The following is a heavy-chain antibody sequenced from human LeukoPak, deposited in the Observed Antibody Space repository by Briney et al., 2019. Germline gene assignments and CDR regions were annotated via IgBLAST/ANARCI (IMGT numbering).Heavy chain of an antibody. D-gene: IGHD5-18*01. V-gene: IGHV1-18*01. CDR1: GYTFTNFG. J-gene: IGHJ5*02. CDR3: AGESFSLKQLDTAMLLT. CDR2: ISAYNGNT. Sequence: ASVKVPCKASGYTFTNFGISWVRQAPGQGLEWMGWISAYNGNTNYAQKLQGRVTMTTDTYTTTAYMELRSLRSDDTAVYYCAGESFSLKQLDTAMLLTWGQGTLVTVSS.